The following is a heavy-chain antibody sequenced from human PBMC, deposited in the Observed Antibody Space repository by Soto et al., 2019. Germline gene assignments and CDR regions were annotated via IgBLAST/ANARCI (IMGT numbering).Heavy chain of an antibody. Sequence: TLSLPFAVSGGSISSGGYSWSFIRQPPGKGLEWIGYIYHSGSTYYNPSLKSRVTISVDRSKNQFSLKLSSVTAADTAVYYCATRIAAARWFDPWGQGTLVTVSS. D-gene: IGHD6-13*01. CDR2: IYHSGST. V-gene: IGHV4-30-2*01. CDR3: ATRIAAARWFDP. J-gene: IGHJ5*02. CDR1: GGSISSGGYS.